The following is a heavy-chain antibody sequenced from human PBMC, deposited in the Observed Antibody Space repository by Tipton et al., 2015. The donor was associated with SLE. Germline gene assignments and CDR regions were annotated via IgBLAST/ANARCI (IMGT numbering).Heavy chain of an antibody. CDR3: ARDRGTDAFDI. J-gene: IGHJ3*02. Sequence: TLSLTCTVSGGSISSYYWSWIRQPPGKGLEWIGYIYYSGSTNYNPSLKSRVTISVDTSKNQFSLKLSSVTAADTAVYYCARDRGTDAFDIWGQGTMVTVSS. CDR2: IYYSGST. V-gene: IGHV4-59*01. CDR1: GGSISSYY. D-gene: IGHD3-10*01.